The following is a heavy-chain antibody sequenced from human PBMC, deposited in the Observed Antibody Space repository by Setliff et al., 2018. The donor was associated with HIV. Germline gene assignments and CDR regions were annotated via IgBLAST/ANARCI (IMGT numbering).Heavy chain of an antibody. CDR3: ARGHLDYDYWEDILGNWFDP. CDR2: INANGGGT. J-gene: IGHJ5*02. Sequence: GASVKVSCKASGYNFISYHLHWLRQAPGQGLEWMGIINANGGGTSYAQKFQGRVTITRDTSTNTVYMELNSLTSDDTAVYYCARGHLDYDYWEDILGNWFDPWGQGTLVTVSS. D-gene: IGHD3-3*01. V-gene: IGHV1-46*01. CDR1: GYNFISYH.